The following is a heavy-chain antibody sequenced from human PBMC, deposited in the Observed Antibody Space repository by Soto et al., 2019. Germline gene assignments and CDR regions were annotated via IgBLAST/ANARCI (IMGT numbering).Heavy chain of an antibody. CDR2: ISGSGGST. J-gene: IGHJ6*02. CDR3: AKGVLSYYYGMDV. V-gene: IGHV3-23*01. Sequence: GGSLRLSCAASGFTFSTYAMSWVRQAPGKGLEWVSGISGSGGSTYYADSVKGRFTISRDNSKNTLYLQMNSLRAEDTAVYYCAKGVLSYYYGMDVWGQGTTVTVSS. CDR1: GFTFSTYA.